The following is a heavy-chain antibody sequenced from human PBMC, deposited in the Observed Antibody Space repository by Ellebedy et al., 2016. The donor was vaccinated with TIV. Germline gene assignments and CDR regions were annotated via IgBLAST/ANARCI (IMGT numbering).Heavy chain of an antibody. D-gene: IGHD6-19*01. CDR1: GGSISSYY. CDR3: ARAVAGTNWFDP. V-gene: IGHV4-59*01. J-gene: IGHJ5*02. CDR2: IYYSGST. Sequence: MPSETLSLTCTVSGGSISSYYWGWIRQPPGKVLEWIGSIYYSGSTNYNPSLKSRVTISVNTSKNQFSLKLSSVTAADTAVYYCARAVAGTNWFDPWGQGTLVTVSS.